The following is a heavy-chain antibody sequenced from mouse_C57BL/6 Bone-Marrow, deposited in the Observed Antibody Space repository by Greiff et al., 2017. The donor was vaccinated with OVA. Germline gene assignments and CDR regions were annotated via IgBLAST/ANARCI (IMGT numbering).Heavy chain of an antibody. J-gene: IGHJ1*03. CDR2: IPPNSGST. D-gene: IGHD1-1*02. CDR3: ARWDYWYFDV. Sequence: QVQLQQPGAELVKPGASVKLSCKASGYTFTSYWMHWVKQRPGQGLEWIGMIPPNSGSTNYNEKFKSKAPMPVDKSSSTAYMQLSSLTSEDSAVYYCARWDYWYFDVWGTGTTVTVSS. CDR1: GYTFTSYW. V-gene: IGHV1-64*01.